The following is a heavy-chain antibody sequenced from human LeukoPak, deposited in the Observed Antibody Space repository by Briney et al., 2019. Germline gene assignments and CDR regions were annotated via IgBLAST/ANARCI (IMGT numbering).Heavy chain of an antibody. D-gene: IGHD5-18*01. Sequence: PSETLSPTCTVSGGSISSSSYYWGWIRQPPGKGLEWIGSIYYSGSTYYNPSLKSRVTISVDTSKNQFSLKLSSVTAADTAVYYCARGDSYGYLYYFDYWGQGTLVTVSS. CDR2: IYYSGST. J-gene: IGHJ4*02. CDR3: ARGDSYGYLYYFDY. V-gene: IGHV4-39*07. CDR1: GGSISSSSYY.